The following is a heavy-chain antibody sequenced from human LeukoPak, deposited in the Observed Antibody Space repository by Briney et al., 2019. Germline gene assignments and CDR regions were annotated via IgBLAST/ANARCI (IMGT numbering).Heavy chain of an antibody. D-gene: IGHD6-6*01. V-gene: IGHV3-23*01. J-gene: IGHJ4*02. CDR3: ANWVEGARPSLDY. CDR1: GFTFSIYA. Sequence: GGSLRLSCAASGFTFSIYAMAWVRQAPGTGLGWVSAISGSGGNTYYADSVKGRFTISRDNSKNILYLQMNSLRAEDTAVYYCANWVEGARPSLDYWGQGALVTVSS. CDR2: ISGSGGNT.